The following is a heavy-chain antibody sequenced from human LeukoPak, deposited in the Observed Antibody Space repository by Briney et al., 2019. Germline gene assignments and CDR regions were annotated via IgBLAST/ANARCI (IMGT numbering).Heavy chain of an antibody. CDR1: GYSISSGYY. D-gene: IGHD7-27*01. CDR3: ATGALSGGQDY. J-gene: IGHJ4*02. CDR2: IYTSGST. Sequence: SETLSLTCAVSGYSISSGYYWGWIRQPAGKGLEWIGRIYTSGSTNYNPSLKSRVTISVDTSKNQFSLKLSSVTAADTAVYYCATGALSGGQDYWGQGTLVTVSS. V-gene: IGHV4-61*02.